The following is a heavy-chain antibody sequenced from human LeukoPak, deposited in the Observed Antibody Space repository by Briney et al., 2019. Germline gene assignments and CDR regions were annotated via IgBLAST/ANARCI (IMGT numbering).Heavy chain of an antibody. J-gene: IGHJ4*02. V-gene: IGHV3-21*01. CDR3: ARDAAGGGSLYYSDY. CDR2: ISSSSSYI. Sequence: GGSLRLSCAASGFTFSSYSMNWIRQAPGKGLEWVSSISSSSSYIYYADSVKGRFTISRDNAKNSLYLQMNSLRAEDTAVYYCARDAAGGGSLYYSDYWGQGTLVTVSS. D-gene: IGHD2-15*01. CDR1: GFTFSSYS.